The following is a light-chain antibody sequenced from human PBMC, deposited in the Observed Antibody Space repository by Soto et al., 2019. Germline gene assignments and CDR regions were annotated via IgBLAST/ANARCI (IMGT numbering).Light chain of an antibody. Sequence: IQMSQSPLFLSASVGDRVTITCQASHDITTYLNWYQQKPGKAPKLLIYDASMLETGVPSRFSGGGSGTHFTLTISGLQLEDVATYYCQQHDSFPYIFGPGTKVDIK. J-gene: IGKJ2*01. CDR1: HDITTY. CDR3: QQHDSFPYI. CDR2: DAS. V-gene: IGKV1-33*01.